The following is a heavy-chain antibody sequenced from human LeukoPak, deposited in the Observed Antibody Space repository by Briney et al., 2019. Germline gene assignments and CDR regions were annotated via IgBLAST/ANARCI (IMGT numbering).Heavy chain of an antibody. CDR3: ARDHVFDY. CDR1: GYSISNDYY. Sequence: SETLSLTCTVSGYSISNDYYWGWIRQPPGKGLEWIGSIYYSGSTYYNPSLKSRVTISVDTSKNQLSLKVSSVTAADTAVYYCARDHVFDYWGQGILVTVSS. V-gene: IGHV4-38-2*02. J-gene: IGHJ4*02. CDR2: IYYSGST.